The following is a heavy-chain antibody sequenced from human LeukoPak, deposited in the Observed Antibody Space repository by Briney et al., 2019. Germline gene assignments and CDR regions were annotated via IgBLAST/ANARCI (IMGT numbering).Heavy chain of an antibody. V-gene: IGHV4-59*01. CDR2: IHYTGST. CDR1: GGSISSYY. CDR3: ARVEEGYGSGRRENYYYYYMDV. Sequence: SETLSLTCTVSGGSISSYYWSWIRQPPRKGLQWIGYIHYTGSTNYNPSLKSRVTISVNTSKNQFSLKLSSVTAADTAVYYCARVEEGYGSGRRENYYYYYMDVWGKGTTVTISS. D-gene: IGHD3-10*01. J-gene: IGHJ6*03.